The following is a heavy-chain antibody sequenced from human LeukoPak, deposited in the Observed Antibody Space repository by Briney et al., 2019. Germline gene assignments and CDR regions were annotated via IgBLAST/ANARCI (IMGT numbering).Heavy chain of an antibody. D-gene: IGHD3-10*01. CDR3: AKVPYSDYGSGRPPFMDV. V-gene: IGHV3-23*01. J-gene: IGHJ6*02. Sequence: GGSLRLSCVASGFSFSNYAMSWVRQAPGKGLEWVSLIIGSSGSTFYADSVKGRFTISRDKSKNTLYLQMNSLRAEDTAVYYCAKVPYSDYGSGRPPFMDVWGQGTTVAVS. CDR2: IIGSSGST. CDR1: GFSFSNYA.